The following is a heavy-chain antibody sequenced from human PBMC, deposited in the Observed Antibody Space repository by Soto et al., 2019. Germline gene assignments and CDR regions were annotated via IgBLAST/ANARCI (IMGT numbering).Heavy chain of an antibody. Sequence: ASVKVSCKASGYIFTGYYINWVRQAPGQGLEWMGWINPNSGDTSYLQKFQGRVSMTTGTSINTAYMELSRVTSDDTAVYYCARPFCSSNSCHNWFDSWGQGTLVTVSS. V-gene: IGHV1-2*02. CDR2: INPNSGDT. CDR3: ARPFCSSNSCHNWFDS. CDR1: GYIFTGYY. D-gene: IGHD2-2*01. J-gene: IGHJ5*01.